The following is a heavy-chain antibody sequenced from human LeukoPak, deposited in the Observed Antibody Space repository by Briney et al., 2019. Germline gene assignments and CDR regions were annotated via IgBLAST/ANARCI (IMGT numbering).Heavy chain of an antibody. Sequence: PGRSLRLSCAASGFTFDDYAMHWVRQAPGKGLEWASGISWNSGSIGYADSVKGRFTISRDNAKNSLYLQMNSLRAEDTALYYCAKDLNYGDFRGFDYWGQGTLVTVSS. CDR1: GFTFDDYA. CDR2: ISWNSGSI. J-gene: IGHJ4*02. V-gene: IGHV3-9*01. CDR3: AKDLNYGDFRGFDY. D-gene: IGHD4-17*01.